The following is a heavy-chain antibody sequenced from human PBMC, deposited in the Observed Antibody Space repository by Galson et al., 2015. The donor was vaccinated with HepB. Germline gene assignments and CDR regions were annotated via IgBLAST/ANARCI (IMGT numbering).Heavy chain of an antibody. Sequence: SVKVSCKASGYTFTSYAMHWVRQAPGQRLEWMGWINAGNGNTKYSQKFQGRVTITRDTSASTAYMELSSLRSEDTAVYYCARVSSIAAAGRSFDYWGQGTLVIVSS. CDR3: ARVSSIAAAGRSFDY. J-gene: IGHJ4*02. V-gene: IGHV1-3*01. D-gene: IGHD6-13*01. CDR2: INAGNGNT. CDR1: GYTFTSYA.